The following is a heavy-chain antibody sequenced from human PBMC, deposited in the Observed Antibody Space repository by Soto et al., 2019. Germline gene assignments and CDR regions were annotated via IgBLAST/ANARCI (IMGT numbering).Heavy chain of an antibody. D-gene: IGHD3-10*01. J-gene: IGHJ4*02. CDR2: ISDSGGST. Sequence: HPGGSLRLSCAASGFTFSRYAMSWVRQAPGMGLEWFSAISDSGGSTYYADSVKGRFTISRDNSKNTLYLQMSSLRAEDTAVYYCTKGSSGSRPYYFDYWGQGTLVTVSS. CDR3: TKGSSGSRPYYFDY. CDR1: GFTFSRYA. V-gene: IGHV3-23*01.